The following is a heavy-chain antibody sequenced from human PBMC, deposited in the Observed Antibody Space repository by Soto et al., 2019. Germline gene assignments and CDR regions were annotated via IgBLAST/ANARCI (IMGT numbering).Heavy chain of an antibody. CDR2: FDPEDGET. CDR3: ATDKRGGYDFWSGYYYWFDP. Sequence: ASVKVSCKVSGYNLTELSMHWVRQAPGKRLEWMGGFDPEDGETIYAQKFQGRVTMTEDTSTDTAYMELSSLGSEDTAVYYCATDKRGGYDFWSGYYYWFDPWGQGTLVTVSS. CDR1: GYNLTELS. D-gene: IGHD3-3*01. V-gene: IGHV1-24*01. J-gene: IGHJ5*02.